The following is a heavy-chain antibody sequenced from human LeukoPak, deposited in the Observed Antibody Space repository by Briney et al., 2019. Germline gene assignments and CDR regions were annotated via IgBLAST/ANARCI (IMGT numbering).Heavy chain of an antibody. CDR1: GYTFTSYG. CDR2: ISAYNGNT. J-gene: IGHJ4*02. D-gene: IGHD3-10*01. V-gene: IGHV1-18*01. CDR3: ARDPSGGLWFGELRGVRFGY. Sequence: ASVKVSCKASGYTFTSYGISWVRQAPGQGLEWMGWISAYNGNTNYAQKLQGRVTMTTDTSTSTAYMELRSLRSDDTAVYYCARDPSGGLWFGELRGVRFGYWGQGTLVTVSS.